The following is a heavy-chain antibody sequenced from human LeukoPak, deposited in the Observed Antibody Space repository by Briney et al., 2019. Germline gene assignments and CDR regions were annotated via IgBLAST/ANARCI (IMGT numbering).Heavy chain of an antibody. D-gene: IGHD2-15*01. CDR3: AREGLGFRRATALDY. V-gene: IGHV1-2*02. CDR2: INPNSGGT. CDR1: GYTFTGYY. Sequence: GASVKVSCTASGYTFTGYYMHWVRQAPGQGLEWMGWINPNSGGTNYAQKFQGRVTMTRDTSISTAYMELSRLRSDDTAVYYCAREGLGFRRATALDYWGQGTLVTVSS. J-gene: IGHJ4*02.